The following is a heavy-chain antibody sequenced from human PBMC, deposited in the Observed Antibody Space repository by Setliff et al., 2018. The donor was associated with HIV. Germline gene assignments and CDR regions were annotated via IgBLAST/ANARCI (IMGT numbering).Heavy chain of an antibody. D-gene: IGHD3-9*01. V-gene: IGHV3-23*01. CDR3: AKGYFDWLRAGTFDY. CDR1: GFRFRGHA. CDR2: ISGSGGST. J-gene: IGHJ4*02. Sequence: GGSLRLSCVASGFRFRGHAMNWVRQAPGKGLEWVSVISGSGGSTFYADSVKGRFTISRDNSKNTVYLQMNSLRAEATAVYYCAKGYFDWLRAGTFDYWGQGSLVTVSS.